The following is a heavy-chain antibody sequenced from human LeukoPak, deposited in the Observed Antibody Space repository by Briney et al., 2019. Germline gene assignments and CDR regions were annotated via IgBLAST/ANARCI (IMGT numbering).Heavy chain of an antibody. Sequence: SETLSLTCTVSGGSISSGSYYWSWIRQPAGKGLEWIGRIYTSGSTNYNPSLKSRVTISVDTSKNQFSLKLSSVTAADTAVYYCARVPMGASYYYMDVWGKGTTVTVSS. CDR1: GGSISSGSYY. V-gene: IGHV4-61*02. J-gene: IGHJ6*03. CDR3: ARVPMGASYYYMDV. CDR2: IYTSGST. D-gene: IGHD1-26*01.